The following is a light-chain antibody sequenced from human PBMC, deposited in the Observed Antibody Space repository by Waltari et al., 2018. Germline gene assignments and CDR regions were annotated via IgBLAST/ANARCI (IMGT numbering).Light chain of an antibody. J-gene: IGKJ4*01. Sequence: EIVLTQSPATLSLSPGESATLPCRASQSVNKYLDWFQQKPGQAPRLLIYGASNRAAGILARFSGSGSGTDFTLTISSLEPEDFAVYYCLKRAGGPLFGGGTKVE. CDR3: LKRAGGPL. CDR2: GAS. V-gene: IGKV3-11*01. CDR1: QSVNKY.